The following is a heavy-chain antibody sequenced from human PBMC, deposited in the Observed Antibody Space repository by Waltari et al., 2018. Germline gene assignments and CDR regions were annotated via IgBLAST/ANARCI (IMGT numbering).Heavy chain of an antibody. CDR3: TRGVAEGFDP. D-gene: IGHD2-15*01. J-gene: IGHJ5*02. Sequence: EVQLVESGGDLVQPGGSLRLSCVASGITFSSYWMHWVRQAPGTGLVWGSRINNDGSITIYADSVGGRFTISRDNAKNTLYLQMNSLRVDDSAVYYCTRGVAEGFDPWGQGTLVTVSS. CDR1: GITFSSYW. CDR2: INNDGSIT. V-gene: IGHV3-74*01.